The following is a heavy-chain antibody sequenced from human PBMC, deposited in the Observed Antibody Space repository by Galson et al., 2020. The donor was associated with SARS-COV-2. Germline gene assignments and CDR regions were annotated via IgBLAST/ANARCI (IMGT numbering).Heavy chain of an antibody. D-gene: IGHD3-22*01. CDR1: GFTFSSYD. J-gene: IGHJ4*02. CDR2: IGTAGDT. Sequence: GGSLRLSCAASGFTFSSYDMHWVRQATGNGLEWVSAIGTAGDTYYPGSVKGRFTISRENAKNSLYLQMNSLRAGDTAVYYCARGTGYYDSSGYPYYFDYWGQGTLVTVSS. V-gene: IGHV3-13*04. CDR3: ARGTGYYDSSGYPYYFDY.